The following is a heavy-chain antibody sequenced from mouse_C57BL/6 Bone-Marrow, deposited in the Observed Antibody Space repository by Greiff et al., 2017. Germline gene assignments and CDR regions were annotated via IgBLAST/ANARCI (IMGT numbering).Heavy chain of an antibody. V-gene: IGHV5-6*02. CDR1: GFTFSSYG. J-gene: IGHJ3*01. Sequence: EVMLVESGGDLVKPGGSLKLSCAASGFTFSSYGMSWVRQTPDKRLEWVATISSGGSYTYYPDSVKGRFTISRDNAKNTLYLHMSSLKSEDTAMYYCARRSFYGGFAYWGQGTLVTVSA. CDR3: ARRSFYGGFAY. D-gene: IGHD1-1*01. CDR2: ISSGGSYT.